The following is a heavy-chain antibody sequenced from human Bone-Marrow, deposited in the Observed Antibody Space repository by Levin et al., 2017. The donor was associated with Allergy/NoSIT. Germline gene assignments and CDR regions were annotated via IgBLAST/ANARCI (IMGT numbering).Heavy chain of an antibody. Sequence: PGGSLRLSCVASGFTFSSYAMSWVRQAPGKGLEWVSAISGGAETTYYADSVKGRFTISRDNSKNTLYLQMNSLRAEDTAIYYCAKDRRYSTGVGAFDIWGLGTMVTVSS. CDR2: ISGGAETT. V-gene: IGHV3-23*01. J-gene: IGHJ3*02. D-gene: IGHD6-25*01. CDR1: GFTFSSYA. CDR3: AKDRRYSTGVGAFDI.